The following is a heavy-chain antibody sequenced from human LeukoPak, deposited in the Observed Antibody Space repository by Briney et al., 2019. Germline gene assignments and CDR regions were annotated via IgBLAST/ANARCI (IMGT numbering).Heavy chain of an antibody. CDR3: ARTNNRHSYGSGSRKYYFDY. CDR1: GGSISSSSYY. D-gene: IGHD3-10*01. V-gene: IGHV4-39*07. Sequence: PSETLSLTCTVSGGSISSSSYYWGWIRQPPGKGLEWIGSIYYSGSTYYNPSLKSRVTISVDTSKNQFSLKLSSVTAADTAVYYCARTNNRHSYGSGSRKYYFDYWGQGTLVTVSS. J-gene: IGHJ4*02. CDR2: IYYSGST.